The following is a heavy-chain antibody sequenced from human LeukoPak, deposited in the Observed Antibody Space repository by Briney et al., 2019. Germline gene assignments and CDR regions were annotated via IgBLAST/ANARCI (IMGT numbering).Heavy chain of an antibody. CDR1: GGSISSSSYY. CDR2: IYYSGST. Sequence: SETLSLTCTVSGGSISSSSYYWGWIRQPPGKGLEWIGSIYYSGSTYYNPSLKSRVTISVDTSKNQFSLKLSSVTAADTAVYYCASVITYVFLFQCWGQGTLVTVSS. CDR3: ASVITYVFLFQC. J-gene: IGHJ4*02. D-gene: IGHD3-22*01. V-gene: IGHV4-39*01.